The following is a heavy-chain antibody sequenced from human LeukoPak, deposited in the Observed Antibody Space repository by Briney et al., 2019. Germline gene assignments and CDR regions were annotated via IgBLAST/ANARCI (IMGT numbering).Heavy chain of an antibody. V-gene: IGHV3-64*01. CDR2: ISSNGGST. Sequence: GGSLRLSCAASGFTFSSYAMHWVRQAPGKGLEYVSAISSNGGSTYYANSVEGRFTISRDNSKNTLYLQMGSLRAEDMAVYYCARREGGYHLDYWGQGTLVTVSS. J-gene: IGHJ4*02. D-gene: IGHD3-22*01. CDR1: GFTFSSYA. CDR3: ARREGGYHLDY.